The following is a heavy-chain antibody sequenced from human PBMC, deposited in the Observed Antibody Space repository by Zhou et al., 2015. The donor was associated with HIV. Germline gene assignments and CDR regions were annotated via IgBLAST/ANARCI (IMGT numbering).Heavy chain of an antibody. V-gene: IGHV1-18*01. Sequence: QVQLVQSGAEVKKPGASVKVSCKASGYTFTNYGISWVRQAPGQGLEWMGWVSVYSGNTNYAQKLQGRVTMTTDTSTNTAYMEMRSLTSDDTAVYYCARDSTSMLTLLVDYWGQGTLVIVSA. D-gene: IGHD4/OR15-4a*01. CDR1: GYTFTNYG. CDR3: ARDSTSMLTLLVDY. CDR2: VSVYSGNT. J-gene: IGHJ4*02.